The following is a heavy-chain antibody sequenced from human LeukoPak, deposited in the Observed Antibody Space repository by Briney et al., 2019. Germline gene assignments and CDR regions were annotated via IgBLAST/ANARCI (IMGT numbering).Heavy chain of an antibody. CDR2: ININNGNR. CDR3: ARSGRPTSGRYYYYMDV. V-gene: IGHV1-18*01. D-gene: IGHD3-10*01. CDR1: GYTFTSYG. Sequence: EASVKVSCKASGYTFTSYGISWVRQAPGQGLEWMGWININNGNRDFTQKVQGRVTMTTDTSTNTAYMELRSLRSDDTAVYYCARSGRPTSGRYYYYMDVWGKGTTVTVSS. J-gene: IGHJ6*03.